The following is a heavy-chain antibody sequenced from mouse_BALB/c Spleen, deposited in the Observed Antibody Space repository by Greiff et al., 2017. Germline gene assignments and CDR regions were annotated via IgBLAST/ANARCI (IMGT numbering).Heavy chain of an antibody. D-gene: IGHD1-2*01. Sequence: EVKLVESGAELVKPGASVKLSCTASGFNIKDTYMHWVKQRPEQGLEWIGRIDPANGNTKYDPKFQGKATITADTSSNTAYLQLSSLTSEDTAVYYCARNYGYPAWFAYWGQGTLVTVSA. CDR3: ARNYGYPAWFAY. CDR2: IDPANGNT. J-gene: IGHJ3*01. V-gene: IGHV14-3*02. CDR1: GFNIKDTY.